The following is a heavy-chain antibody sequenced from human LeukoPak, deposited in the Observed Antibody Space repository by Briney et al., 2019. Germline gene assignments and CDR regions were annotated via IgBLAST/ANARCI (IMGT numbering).Heavy chain of an antibody. CDR1: GYTFTSYD. CDR2: MNPNSGNT. CDR3: ARGLRLARAYYFDY. D-gene: IGHD6-19*01. J-gene: IGHJ4*02. V-gene: IGHV1-8*03. Sequence: ASVKVSCKASGYTFTSYDINWVRQATGQGLEWMGWMNPNSGNTGYARKFQGRVTITRSTSISTAYMELSSLRSEDTAVYYCARGLRLARAYYFDYWGQGTLVTVSS.